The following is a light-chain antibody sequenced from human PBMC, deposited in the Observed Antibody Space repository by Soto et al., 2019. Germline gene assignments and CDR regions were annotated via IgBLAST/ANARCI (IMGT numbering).Light chain of an antibody. J-gene: IGKJ1*01. CDR1: QGIRDE. CDR2: AAS. CDR3: LQDYDYPRT. Sequence: AIQMTQSPSSLSASVGYRVTITCLASQGIRDELGWYQQKAGKAPKLLISAASRLQSGVPSRFSGRGSGTDFTLTISSLQPEDFETYYCLQDYDYPRTFGQGTKVDIK. V-gene: IGKV1-6*01.